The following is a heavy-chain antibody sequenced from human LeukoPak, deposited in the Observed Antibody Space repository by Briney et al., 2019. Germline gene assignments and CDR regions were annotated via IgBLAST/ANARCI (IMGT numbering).Heavy chain of an antibody. Sequence: PGGSLRLSCAASGFIFSGHTMHWVRQAPGKGLEWVSLISYDGSNIYYADSVKGRFTISRDNSKNTLYLQMNSLSPDDTAVYYCAKGRLVPDYWGQGILVTVSS. D-gene: IGHD3-9*01. CDR1: GFIFSGHT. V-gene: IGHV3-30-3*01. CDR2: ISYDGSNI. J-gene: IGHJ4*02. CDR3: AKGRLVPDY.